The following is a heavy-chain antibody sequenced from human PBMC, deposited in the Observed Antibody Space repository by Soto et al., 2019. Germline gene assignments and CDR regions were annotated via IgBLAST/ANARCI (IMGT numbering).Heavy chain of an antibody. CDR2: IYSGGST. CDR3: ARDSADFAGFDP. V-gene: IGHV3-53*01. Sequence: GGSLRLSCAASGFTVSSNYMSWVRQAPGKGLEWVSVIYSGGSTYYADSVKGRFTISRDNSKNTLYLQMNSLRAEDTAVYYCARDSADFAGFDPWGQGTLVTVSS. J-gene: IGHJ5*02. CDR1: GFTVSSNY.